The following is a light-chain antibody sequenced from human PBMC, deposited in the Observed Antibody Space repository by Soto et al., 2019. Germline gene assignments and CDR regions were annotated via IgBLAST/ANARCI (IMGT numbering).Light chain of an antibody. CDR3: QQYGSSPWT. J-gene: IGKJ1*01. CDR1: QSVSSSY. V-gene: IGKV3-20*01. Sequence: EIVLTQSPGTLSLSPGERATLSCRASQSVSSSYLAWYQQKPGQAPGLLIYGASSRATGIPDRFSGSGSGTDFTLTISRLEPEDIAVYYCQQYGSSPWTFGQGTKVEIK. CDR2: GAS.